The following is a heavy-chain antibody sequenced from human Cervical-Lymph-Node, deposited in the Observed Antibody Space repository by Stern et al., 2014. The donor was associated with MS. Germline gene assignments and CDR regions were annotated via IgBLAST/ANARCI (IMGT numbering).Heavy chain of an antibody. J-gene: IGHJ4*02. CDR1: GYSFTTNW. V-gene: IGHV5-51*01. D-gene: IGHD3-22*01. CDR3: ARRSSYYRFDY. CDR2: IYTGDSDT. Sequence: VQLVQSGAEVKKSGESLKISCKGSGYSFTTNWIGWVRQMPGKGLEWMGIIYTGDSDTKFSPSFQGQVTISADKSISTAYLQWSSLKASDTAMYYCARRSSYYRFDYWGQGTLVTVSS.